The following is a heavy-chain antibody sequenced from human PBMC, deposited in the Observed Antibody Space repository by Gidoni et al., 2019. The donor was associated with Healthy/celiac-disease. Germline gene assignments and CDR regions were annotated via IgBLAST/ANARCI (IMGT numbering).Heavy chain of an antibody. D-gene: IGHD1-20*01. CDR3: ARALTGIVRSHAFDI. Sequence: QLQLQESGSGLVKPSQTLSLTCAVSGGSISSGGYSWSWIRQPPGKGLEWIGYIYHSGSTYYNPSLKSRVTISVDRSKNQFSLKLSSVTAADTAVYYCARALTGIVRSHAFDIWGQGTMVTVSS. CDR1: GGSISSGGYS. V-gene: IGHV4-30-2*01. J-gene: IGHJ3*02. CDR2: IYHSGST.